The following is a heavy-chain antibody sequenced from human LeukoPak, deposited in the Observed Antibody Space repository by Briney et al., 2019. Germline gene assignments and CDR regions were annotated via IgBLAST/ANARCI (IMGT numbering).Heavy chain of an antibody. CDR3: ARQKPYSDHVAD. CDR1: GGSISSSSYN. CDR2: VYYNGDT. V-gene: IGHV4-39*01. D-gene: IGHD4-17*01. Sequence: PSETLSLTCTVSGGSISSSSYNWGWIRQPPGKGLEWIGSVYYNGDTYYNPSLKSRAITSIDTSRNQFSLRLSSVTAADMAMYYCARQKPYSDHVADWGEGTLVTVSS. J-gene: IGHJ4*02.